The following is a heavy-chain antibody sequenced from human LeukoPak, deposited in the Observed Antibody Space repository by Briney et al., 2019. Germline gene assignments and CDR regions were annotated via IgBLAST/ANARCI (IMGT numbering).Heavy chain of an antibody. Sequence: PGGSLRLSCAASGFTFSSYAMHWVRQAPGKGLEWVAVISYDGSNKYYADSVKGRFTISRDNSKNTLYLQMNSLRAEDTAVYYCARRGYSSSWYYLDYWGQGTLVTVSS. CDR2: ISYDGSNK. CDR1: GFTFSSYA. V-gene: IGHV3-30-3*01. D-gene: IGHD6-13*01. CDR3: ARRGYSSSWYYLDY. J-gene: IGHJ4*02.